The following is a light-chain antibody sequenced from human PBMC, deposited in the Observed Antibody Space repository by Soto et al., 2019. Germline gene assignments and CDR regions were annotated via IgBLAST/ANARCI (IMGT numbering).Light chain of an antibody. CDR2: GAS. CDR1: QSVGTH. J-gene: IGKJ1*01. CDR3: HQYNKWPPGT. Sequence: EIVMTQSPATLSVSPGERATLSCRASQSVGTHLAWYQQKPGQAPRHGIYGASTRATGIPARFGGSGSGTEFTLTIRSLQSEDFAVYYCHQYNKWPPGTFGQGTKVEIK. V-gene: IGKV3D-15*01.